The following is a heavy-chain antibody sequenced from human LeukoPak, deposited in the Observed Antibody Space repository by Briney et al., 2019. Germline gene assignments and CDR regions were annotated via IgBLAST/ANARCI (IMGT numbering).Heavy chain of an antibody. V-gene: IGHV3-23*01. CDR1: GFTFSSYA. J-gene: IGHJ3*02. Sequence: PGGSLRLSCAASGFTFSSYAMSWVRQAPGKGLEWVSGISGSGGSTYYADSAKGRFTISRDNSKNTLYLQMNSLRAEDTAVYYCAKDEKSVLRFLEWLPTDAFDIWGQGTMVTVSS. D-gene: IGHD3-3*01. CDR3: AKDEKSVLRFLEWLPTDAFDI. CDR2: ISGSGGST.